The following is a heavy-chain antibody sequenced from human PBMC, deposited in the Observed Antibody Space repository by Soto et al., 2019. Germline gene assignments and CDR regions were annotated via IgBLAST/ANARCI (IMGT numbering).Heavy chain of an antibody. V-gene: IGHV3-30-3*01. J-gene: IGHJ4*02. CDR2: ISYDGSNK. D-gene: IGHD4-17*01. Sequence: QVQLVESGGGVVQPGRSLRLSCAASGFTFSSYAMHWVRQAPGKGLEWVAVISYDGSNKYYADSVKGRFTISRDNSKNTLYLQMNSLRAEDTAVYYCARDRATVTKGYFDYWGQGTLVTVSS. CDR1: GFTFSSYA. CDR3: ARDRATVTKGYFDY.